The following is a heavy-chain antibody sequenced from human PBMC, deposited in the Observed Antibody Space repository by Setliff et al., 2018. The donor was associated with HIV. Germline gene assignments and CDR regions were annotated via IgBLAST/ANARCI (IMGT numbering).Heavy chain of an antibody. Sequence: PSETMSLTCTVSGYSLSSGFYWGWIRQSPGKGLEWIANIYHSGSTYNTPSLKSRVTISLDTSKNQFSLRLSSVTAADTAIYYCARRTIWGDAFDIWGQGTMVTVS. CDR3: ARRTIWGDAFDI. CDR2: IYHSGST. V-gene: IGHV4-38-2*02. J-gene: IGHJ3*02. D-gene: IGHD3-16*01. CDR1: GYSLSSGFY.